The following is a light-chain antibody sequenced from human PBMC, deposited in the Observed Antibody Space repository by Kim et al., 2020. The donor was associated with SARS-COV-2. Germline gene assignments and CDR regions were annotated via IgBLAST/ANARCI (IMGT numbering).Light chain of an antibody. Sequence: QSVLTQPPSASGTPGQRVPISCSGSSSNIGSNYVYWYQQFPGTAPKLLIYRNNQRPSGVPDRFSGSKSGTSASLAISGLRSEDEADYYCAAWDDSLSGGVFGGGTQLTVL. CDR2: RNN. V-gene: IGLV1-47*01. J-gene: IGLJ2*01. CDR3: AAWDDSLSGGV. CDR1: SSNIGSNY.